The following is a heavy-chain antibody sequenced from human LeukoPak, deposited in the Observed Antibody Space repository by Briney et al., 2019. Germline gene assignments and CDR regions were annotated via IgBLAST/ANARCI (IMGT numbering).Heavy chain of an antibody. V-gene: IGHV3-9*01. CDR1: GFTFGDYA. CDR3: AKGKDWYFDL. J-gene: IGHJ2*01. Sequence: GRSLRLSCAASGFTFGDYAMHWVRQAPGKGLEWVSDISWNSANIGYADSVKGRFTISRDNAKNSLYLQMNSLRAEDTALYYCAKGKDWYFDLWGRGTLVTVSS. CDR2: ISWNSANI.